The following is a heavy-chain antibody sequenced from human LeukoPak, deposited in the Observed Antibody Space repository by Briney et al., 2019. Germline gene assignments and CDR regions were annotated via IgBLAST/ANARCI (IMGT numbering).Heavy chain of an antibody. CDR3: ARASTTVTTDYYYYGMDV. V-gene: IGHV1-8*01. D-gene: IGHD4-17*01. Sequence: ASVKVSCRASGYTFTSYDINWVRQATGQGLEWMGWMNPNSGNTGYAQKFQGRVTMTRNTSISTAYMELSSLRSEDTAVYYCARASTTVTTDYYYYGMDVWGQGTTVTVSS. J-gene: IGHJ6*02. CDR1: GYTFTSYD. CDR2: MNPNSGNT.